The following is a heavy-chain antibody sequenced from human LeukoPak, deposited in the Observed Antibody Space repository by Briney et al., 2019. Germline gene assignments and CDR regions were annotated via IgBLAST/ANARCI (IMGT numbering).Heavy chain of an antibody. Sequence: ASVKVSCKASGYTFTSYGISWVRQAPGQGLEWMGWISAYNGNTNYAQKLQGRVTMTTDTSTTTAYMELRSLRSDDTAVYYCAIVKYSSGWYKYWGQGTLVTVSS. CDR1: GYTFTSYG. J-gene: IGHJ4*02. CDR3: AIVKYSSGWYKY. D-gene: IGHD6-19*01. V-gene: IGHV1-18*01. CDR2: ISAYNGNT.